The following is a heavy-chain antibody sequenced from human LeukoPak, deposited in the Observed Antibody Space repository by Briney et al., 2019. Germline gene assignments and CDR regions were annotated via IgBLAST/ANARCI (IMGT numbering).Heavy chain of an antibody. CDR2: INHSGST. D-gene: IGHD6-6*01. V-gene: IGHV4-34*01. Sequence: SETLSLTCAVYGGSFSGYYWSWIRQPPGKGLEWIGEINHSGSTNYNPSLKSRVTISVDTSKNQFSLKLSSVTAADTAVYYCARALSSSLDYWCQGTLVTVAS. CDR3: ARALSSSLDY. J-gene: IGHJ4*02. CDR1: GGSFSGYY.